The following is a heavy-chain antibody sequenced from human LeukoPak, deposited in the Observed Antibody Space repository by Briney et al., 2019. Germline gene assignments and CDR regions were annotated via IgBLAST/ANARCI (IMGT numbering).Heavy chain of an antibody. J-gene: IGHJ2*01. V-gene: IGHV1-69*05. CDR1: GGTFSSYA. CDR2: IIPIFGTA. CDR3: ASIPPRSIAAAVPWYFDL. D-gene: IGHD6-13*01. Sequence: GSSVKVSCKASGGTFSSYAISWVRQAPGQGLEWMGGIIPIFGTANYAQKFQGRVTITTDESTSTAYMELSSLRSEDTAVYYCASIPPRSIAAAVPWYFDLWGRGTLVTVSS.